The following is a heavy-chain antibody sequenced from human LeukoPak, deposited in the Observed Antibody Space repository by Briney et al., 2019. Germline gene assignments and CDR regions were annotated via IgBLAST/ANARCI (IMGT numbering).Heavy chain of an antibody. J-gene: IGHJ3*02. D-gene: IGHD6-13*01. CDR2: IYPGGST. CDR1: GFTVSSNY. V-gene: IGHV3-53*04. CDR3: ARGPWAAAGGSIDGLDI. Sequence: GGSLRLSCAASGFTVSSNYMSWVRQAPGKGLEWVSVIYPGGSTYYADSVKGRFTISRHNSENTLDLQMNSLRVEDTAVYYCARGPWAAAGGSIDGLDIWGQGTMVPVSS.